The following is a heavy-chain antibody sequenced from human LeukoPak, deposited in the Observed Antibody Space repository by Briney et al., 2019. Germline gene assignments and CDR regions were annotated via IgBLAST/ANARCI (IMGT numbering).Heavy chain of an antibody. J-gene: IGHJ4*02. CDR3: AKDPNYSLPRFGY. Sequence: GGSLRLSSVASGFTFSSAWMSWVRQAPGKGLEWVSAISGSGGSTYYADSVKGRFTISRDNSKNTLYLQMNSLRAEDTAVYYCAKDPNYSLPRFGYWGQGTLVTVSS. CDR2: ISGSGGST. V-gene: IGHV3-23*01. D-gene: IGHD4/OR15-4a*01. CDR1: GFTFSSAW.